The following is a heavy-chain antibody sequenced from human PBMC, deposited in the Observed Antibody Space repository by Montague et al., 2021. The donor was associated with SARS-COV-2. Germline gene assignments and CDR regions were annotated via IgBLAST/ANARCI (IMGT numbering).Heavy chain of an antibody. J-gene: IGHJ3*02. CDR1: GGSISSYY. CDR2: IYYSGST. D-gene: IGHD5-18*01. Sequence: SETLSLTYTVSGGSISSYYWSWIRQPPGKGLEWIGYIYYSGSTNYNPSLKSRVTIPLDTSKNQFSLKLNSVTAADTAVYYCARGSYGPGAFDIWGQGTMVTVSS. V-gene: IGHV4-59*01. CDR3: ARGSYGPGAFDI.